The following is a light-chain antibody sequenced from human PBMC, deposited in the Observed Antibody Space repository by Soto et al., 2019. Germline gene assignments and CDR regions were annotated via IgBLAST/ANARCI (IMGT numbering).Light chain of an antibody. Sequence: DIQMTQSPSTLSASVGDRVTITCRASQSISSWLAWYQQKPGKAPKLLIYDASSLESGVPSRFSGSGSGTEFTLRVSSLQPDDFATYCCQQYNSYSWTFGQGTKVEIK. J-gene: IGKJ1*01. CDR3: QQYNSYSWT. CDR2: DAS. V-gene: IGKV1-5*01. CDR1: QSISSW.